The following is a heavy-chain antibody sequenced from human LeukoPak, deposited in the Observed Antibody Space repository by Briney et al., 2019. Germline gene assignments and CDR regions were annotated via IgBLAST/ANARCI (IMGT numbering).Heavy chain of an antibody. CDR3: ARGGRYCSGGSCPAMDYMDV. D-gene: IGHD2-15*01. CDR2: IIPIFGTA. V-gene: IGHV1-69*05. J-gene: IGHJ6*03. CDR1: GGTFSSYA. Sequence: SVKVSCKASGGTFSSYAISWVRQAPGQGLEWMGGIIPIFGTANYAQKFQGRVTITTDESTSTAYMELSSLRSEDTAVYYCARGGRYCSGGSCPAMDYMDVWGKGTTVTVSS.